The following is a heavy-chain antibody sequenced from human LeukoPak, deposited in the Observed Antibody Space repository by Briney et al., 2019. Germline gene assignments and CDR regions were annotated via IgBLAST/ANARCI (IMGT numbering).Heavy chain of an antibody. V-gene: IGHV4-39*01. D-gene: IGHD1-14*01. J-gene: IGHJ1*01. CDR3: ARGKPSNFQH. CDR2: VYYSGTT. CDR1: ASSISSSSYY. Sequence: SETLSLTCTVSASSISSSSYYWGWIRQPPGKGLEWIGSVYYSGTTHYNPSFKSRVTISVDTSKNQFSLKLSSVTAADTAVYYCARGKPSNFQHWGQGTLVTVSS.